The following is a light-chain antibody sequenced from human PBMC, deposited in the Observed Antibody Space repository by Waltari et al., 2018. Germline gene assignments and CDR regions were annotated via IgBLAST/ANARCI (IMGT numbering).Light chain of an antibody. CDR1: QTVRSSY. Sequence: IVLTQSPGTLSSSPGERATLSCRASQTVRSSYLAWYQQRPGQAPRLLIFDASSRATGIPDRFSGSGSGTDFTLTISRLEPEDFAVYYCQQYGDSRYTFGQGTKLEIK. J-gene: IGKJ2*01. V-gene: IGKV3-20*01. CDR3: QQYGDSRYT. CDR2: DAS.